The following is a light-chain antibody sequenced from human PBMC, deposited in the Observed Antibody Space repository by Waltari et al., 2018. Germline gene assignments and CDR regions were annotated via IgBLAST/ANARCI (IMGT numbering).Light chain of an antibody. CDR3: SSYTSSSTVV. V-gene: IGLV2-14*01. CDR2: EVS. Sequence: QSALTQPASVSGSPGQSITISCTGTSSDVGGYNYVSWYQQHPGKAPKLMIYEVSNRPSGVSNRFSGSTSGNTAYLTISGLQAEDEADYYCSSYTSSSTVVFGGGTKLTVL. CDR1: SSDVGGYNY. J-gene: IGLJ2*01.